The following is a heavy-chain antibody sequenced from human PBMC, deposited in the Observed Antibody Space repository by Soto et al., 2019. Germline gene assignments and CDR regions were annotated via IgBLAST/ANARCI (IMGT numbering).Heavy chain of an antibody. D-gene: IGHD2-15*01. CDR1: GGSISSYY. J-gene: IGHJ6*02. V-gene: IGHV4-59*01. Sequence: SETLSLTCTVSGGSISSYYWSWIRQPPGKGLEWIGYISYTGSTHYNPSLKSRVTISADTSKNQFSLKLSSVTTADTALYYCAREGVAAPYYYYGMDVWGQGSTVTVSS. CDR3: AREGVAAPYYYYGMDV. CDR2: ISYTGST.